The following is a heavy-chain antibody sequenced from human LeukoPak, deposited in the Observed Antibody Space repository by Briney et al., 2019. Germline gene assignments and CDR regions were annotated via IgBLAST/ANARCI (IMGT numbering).Heavy chain of an antibody. V-gene: IGHV2-5*01. CDR2: IYWNDDK. D-gene: IGHD1-1*01. Sequence: SGPTLVKPTQTLTLTRTFSGFSLSTSGVGVGWIRQPPGKALEWLALIYWNDDKRYSPSLKSRLTITKDTSKNQVVLTMTNMDPVDTATYYRAHSPYGLERKGTEFDPWGQGTLVTVSS. CDR3: AHSPYGLERKGTEFDP. J-gene: IGHJ5*02. CDR1: GFSLSTSGVG.